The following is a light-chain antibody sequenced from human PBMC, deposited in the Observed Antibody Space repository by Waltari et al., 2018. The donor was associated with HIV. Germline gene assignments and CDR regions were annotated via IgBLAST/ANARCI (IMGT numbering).Light chain of an antibody. V-gene: IGLV7-43*01. CDR2: SST. J-gene: IGLJ2*01. Sequence: QSVVTQEPSMTVSPGGPVTLTRSSAPGPIGRGHDVNWFQQKPGQPPRPLIYSSTRRHPLTPERFSAPLVGDRAALTLSNVWPEDQADYYCMLFFRTSYLFGGGTRVTVL. CDR1: PGPIGRGHD. CDR3: MLFFRTSYL.